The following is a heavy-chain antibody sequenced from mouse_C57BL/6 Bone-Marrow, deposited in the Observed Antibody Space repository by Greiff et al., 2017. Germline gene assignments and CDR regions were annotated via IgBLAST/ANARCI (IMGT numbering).Heavy chain of an antibody. V-gene: IGHV1-69*01. CDR3: ARLDYSKHAEVSYFDD. J-gene: IGHJ2*01. CDR1: GYTFTSYW. D-gene: IGHD2-5*01. CDR2: IDPSDSYT. Sequence: QVQLQQPGAELVMPGASVKLSCKASGYTFTSYWMHWVKQRPGQGLEWIGEIDPSDSYTNYNQKFKGKSTLTVDKSSSTAYMQLSSLTSEDSAVYYCARLDYSKHAEVSYFDDWGQGTTLTVSS.